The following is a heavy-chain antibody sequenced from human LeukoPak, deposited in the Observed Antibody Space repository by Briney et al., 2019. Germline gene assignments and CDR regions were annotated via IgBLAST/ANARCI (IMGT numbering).Heavy chain of an antibody. CDR2: ISGSGGST. J-gene: IGHJ4*02. D-gene: IGHD3-22*01. CDR1: GFTFSSYA. Sequence: GGSLRLSCAASGFTFSSYAMSWVRQAPGKGLEWVSAISGSGGSTYYADSVKGRFTISRDNSKNTLYLQMNSLRAEDTAVYYCAKRFNYYDSSGPLDYWVQGTLVTVCS. CDR3: AKRFNYYDSSGPLDY. V-gene: IGHV3-23*01.